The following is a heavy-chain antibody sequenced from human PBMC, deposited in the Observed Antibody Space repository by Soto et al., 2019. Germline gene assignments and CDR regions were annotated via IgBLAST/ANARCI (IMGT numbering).Heavy chain of an antibody. CDR3: ARELTQYNWNSGVFDR. V-gene: IGHV3-21*01. CDR2: ISSSSSYI. J-gene: IGHJ5*02. Sequence: GGSLRLSCAASGFTFSSDSMNWVRQAPGKGRGWVSSISSSSSYIYYADSVKGRFTISRDNAKNSLYLQMNSLRAEDTAVYYWARELTQYNWNSGVFDRWGRGTLINVSS. CDR1: GFTFSSDS. D-gene: IGHD1-7*01.